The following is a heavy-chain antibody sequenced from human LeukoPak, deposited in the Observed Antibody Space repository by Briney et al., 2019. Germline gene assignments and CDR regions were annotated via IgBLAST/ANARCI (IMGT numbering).Heavy chain of an antibody. D-gene: IGHD3-22*01. CDR1: GFIFSSYG. V-gene: IGHV3-30-3*01. Sequence: GGSLRLSCAASGFIFSSYGIHWVRQAPGKGLEWVAVISHDGSNKYYADAVKGRFTISGDNSKNTLYLQMNSLRAEDTAVYYCARDPDYYDSTTSRWSYFDYWGQGSLVTVSS. J-gene: IGHJ4*02. CDR2: ISHDGSNK. CDR3: ARDPDYYDSTTSRWSYFDY.